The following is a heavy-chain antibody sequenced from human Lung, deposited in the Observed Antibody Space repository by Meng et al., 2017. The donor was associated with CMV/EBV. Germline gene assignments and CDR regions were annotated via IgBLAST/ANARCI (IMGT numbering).Heavy chain of an antibody. CDR1: GYSFTNYW. CDR3: ARQAGYQQLYYYYPMDV. CDR2: IYPDDSDT. J-gene: IGHJ6*02. D-gene: IGHD2-2*01. V-gene: IGHV5-51*01. Sequence: GESLMISCKGLGYSFTNYWIGWVRQMPGKGLEWLGIIYPDDSDTRYSPSFQGQVTISADRSISTAYLQWSSLKASDSAMYYCARQAGYQQLYYYYPMDVWGQGTTVTVSS.